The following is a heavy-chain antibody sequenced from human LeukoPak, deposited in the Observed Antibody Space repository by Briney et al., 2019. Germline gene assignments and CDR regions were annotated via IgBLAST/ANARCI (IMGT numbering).Heavy chain of an antibody. CDR3: AKDVTYYFGSGSNPNWFDP. D-gene: IGHD3-10*01. CDR2: ISGSDAST. J-gene: IGHJ5*02. CDR1: GFTFSSYA. Sequence: PGGSLRLSCAASGFTFSSYAMSWVCQTPGKGLEWVSGISGSDASTYCTDSVKGRFTISRDNSKNTLYLHMNSLRAEDTAVYYCAKDVTYYFGSGSNPNWFDPWGQGTLVTVSS. V-gene: IGHV3-23*01.